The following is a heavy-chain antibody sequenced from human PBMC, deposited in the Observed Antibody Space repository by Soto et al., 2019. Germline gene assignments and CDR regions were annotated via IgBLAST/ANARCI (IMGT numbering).Heavy chain of an antibody. J-gene: IGHJ3*02. D-gene: IGHD2-8*02. CDR1: GFTFSTSF. V-gene: IGHV3-74*01. CDR2: ANSDGSST. CDR3: VRVYCTGGSCYYAFHI. Sequence: EVQLVESGGGLVQPGGSLRLSCAASGFTFSTSFIHWVRQAPGKGLEWVSRANSDGSSTIYVDSVKGRFTISRDNAKNTVYLEMNRLRVEDSAVYYCVRVYCTGGSCYYAFHIWGQGTMVTVSS.